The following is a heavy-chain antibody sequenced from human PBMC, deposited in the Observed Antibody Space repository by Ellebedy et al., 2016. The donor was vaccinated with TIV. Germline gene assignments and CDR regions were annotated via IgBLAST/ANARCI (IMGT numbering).Heavy chain of an antibody. Sequence: MPSETLFLTCTVSGDSINTYYWSWIRQPPGKGLEWIGYIYYSGSTNFNPALRSRVTMSVDTSKNQFSLKLSSVTAADTAVYYCATYTYVYDTSGSFDYWGQGTLVTVSS. CDR2: IYYSGST. CDR1: GDSINTYY. J-gene: IGHJ4*02. V-gene: IGHV4-59*01. D-gene: IGHD3-22*01. CDR3: ATYTYVYDTSGSFDY.